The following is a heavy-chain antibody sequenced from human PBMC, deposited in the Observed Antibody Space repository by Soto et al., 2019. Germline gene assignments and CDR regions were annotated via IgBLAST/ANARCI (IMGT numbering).Heavy chain of an antibody. CDR1: GGSVSSYY. V-gene: IGHV4-59*02. CDR2: IYYSGST. CDR3: ARYPWFDP. Sequence: SGALSLISTVFGGSVSSYYWSWIRQPPGKGLEWIGYIYYSGSTNYNPSLKSRVTISVDTSKNQFSLKLSSVTAADTAVYYCARYPWFDPWGHVTLVPVS. J-gene: IGHJ5*02.